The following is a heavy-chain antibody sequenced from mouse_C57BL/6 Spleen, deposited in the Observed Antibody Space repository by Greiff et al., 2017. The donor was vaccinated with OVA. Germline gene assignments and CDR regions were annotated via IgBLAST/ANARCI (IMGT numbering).Heavy chain of an antibody. Sequence: EVMLVESGGDLVKPGGSLKLSCAASGFTFSSYGMSWVRQTPDKRLEWVATISSGGSYTYYPDIVKGRFTISRYNAKNTLYLQMSSLKSEDTAMYYCARQVEGYDDWGQGTTLTVSS. CDR2: ISSGGSYT. D-gene: IGHD2-3*01. CDR3: ARQVEGYDD. V-gene: IGHV5-6*01. J-gene: IGHJ2*01. CDR1: GFTFSSYG.